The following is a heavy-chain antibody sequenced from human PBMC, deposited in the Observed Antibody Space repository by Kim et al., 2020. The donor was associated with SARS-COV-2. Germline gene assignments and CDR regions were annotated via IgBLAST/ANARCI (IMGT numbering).Heavy chain of an antibody. CDR2: INTNTGNP. V-gene: IGHV7-4-1*02. Sequence: ASVKVSCKPSGYTFTSYAMNWVRQAPGQGLEWMGWINTNTGNPTYAQDLTGRFAFSLDTSVSTAYLQLSSLKAEDTAVYYCARDPGTFGDYYMDVWGKGTTVTVSS. CDR3: ARDPGTFGDYYMDV. CDR1: GYTFTSYA. J-gene: IGHJ6*03. D-gene: IGHD3-16*01.